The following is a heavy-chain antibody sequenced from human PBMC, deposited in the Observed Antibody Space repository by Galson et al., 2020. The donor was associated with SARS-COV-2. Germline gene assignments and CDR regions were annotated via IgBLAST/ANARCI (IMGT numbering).Heavy chain of an antibody. J-gene: IGHJ3*01. V-gene: IGHV4-4*02. CDR3: AKLGGLASGIFPV. Sequence: SETLSLTCAVSGSSIESVYWWSWIRQPPGKGLQWIGEIYHTGDIHYDPSLESRVTISVDLSKNQFSLKLNSVTAADTGTYYCAKLGGLASGIFPVWGQGTTGTIAS. D-gene: IGHD3-10*01. CDR2: IYHTGDI. CDR1: GSSIESVYW.